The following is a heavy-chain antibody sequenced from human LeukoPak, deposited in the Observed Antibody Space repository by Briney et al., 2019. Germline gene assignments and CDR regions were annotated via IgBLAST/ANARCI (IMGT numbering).Heavy chain of an antibody. CDR3: ARVPYYYDSSGWYYFDY. CDR2: IYYSGST. V-gene: IGHV4-31*03. J-gene: IGHJ4*02. D-gene: IGHD3-22*01. CDR1: GGSISSGGYY. Sequence: PSETLSLTCTVSGGSISSGGYYWRWIRQHPGKGLEWIGYIYYSGSTYYNPSLKSRVTISVDTSKNQFSLKLSSVTAADTAVYYCARVPYYYDSSGWYYFDYWGQGTLVTVSS.